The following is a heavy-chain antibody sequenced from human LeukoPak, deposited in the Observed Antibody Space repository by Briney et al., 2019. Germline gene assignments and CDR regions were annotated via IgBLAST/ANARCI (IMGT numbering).Heavy chain of an antibody. CDR1: EFTFDNYA. CDR3: AKRGPSIAAAGTREYFDY. CDR2: ISGSGYYS. V-gene: IGHV3-23*01. J-gene: IGHJ4*02. Sequence: GGSLRLSCAASEFTFDNYAMSWVRQAPGKGLEWVSVISGSGYYSYYADSVKGRFTISRDNSKNTLYLQMNSLRAEDTAVYYCAKRGPSIAAAGTREYFDYWGQGTLVTVSS. D-gene: IGHD6-13*01.